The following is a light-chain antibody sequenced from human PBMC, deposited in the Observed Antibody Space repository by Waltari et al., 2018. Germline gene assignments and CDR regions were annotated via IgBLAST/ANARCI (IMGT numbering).Light chain of an antibody. CDR3: QQYGSLPYT. Sequence: EIVLTQSPGTLSLSPGERATLSCRASQSVSSSYVALYQQKPGRAPRLLLYGASNRATGIPDRFSGSASGTDFTLTISSLESEDFAVYHCQQYGSLPYTFGQGTKLEIK. CDR1: QSVSSSY. J-gene: IGKJ2*01. V-gene: IGKV3-20*01. CDR2: GAS.